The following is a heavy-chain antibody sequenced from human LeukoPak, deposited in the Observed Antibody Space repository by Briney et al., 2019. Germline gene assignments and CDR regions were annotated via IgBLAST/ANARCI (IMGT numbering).Heavy chain of an antibody. J-gene: IGHJ3*01. D-gene: IGHD6-13*01. Sequence: ASVKVSCKASGYTFTTYYMHWVRQAPGQGLEWMGIINPSAGSTSYAQKFQARVTMTRDTSINTAYMELSSLTSEDTAVYYCARDARGAAAADDPLDVWGQGTTVIVSS. V-gene: IGHV1-46*01. CDR1: GYTFTTYY. CDR3: ARDARGAAAADDPLDV. CDR2: INPSAGST.